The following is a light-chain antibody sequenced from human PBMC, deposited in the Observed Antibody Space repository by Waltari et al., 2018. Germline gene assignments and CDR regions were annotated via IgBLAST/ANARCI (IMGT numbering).Light chain of an antibody. Sequence: QSVLTQPPSASGTPGPTVTLSCSGSSSNIGIHSVYWYQPFPGTAPKPLIYRHNQRPSGVPDRFSGSKSGTSASLAISGLRSEDGADYYCAAWDDSLSGWVFGGGTKLTVL. CDR2: RHN. J-gene: IGLJ3*02. V-gene: IGLV1-47*01. CDR1: SSNIGIHS. CDR3: AAWDDSLSGWV.